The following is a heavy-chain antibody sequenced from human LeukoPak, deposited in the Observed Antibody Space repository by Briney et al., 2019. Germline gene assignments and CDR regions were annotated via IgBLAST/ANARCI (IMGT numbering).Heavy chain of an antibody. V-gene: IGHV4-39*01. CDR1: GGSINSANYY. Sequence: SETLSLTCTVSGGSINSANYYWGWLRQPPGKGPEWIGSIYYSETTYDNPSLKSRVTISIETSKNQFSLKLSSVTASDTAVYYCARQRADYYYYYVDVWGKGTTVAVS. J-gene: IGHJ6*03. CDR2: IYYSETT. CDR3: ARQRADYYYYYVDV.